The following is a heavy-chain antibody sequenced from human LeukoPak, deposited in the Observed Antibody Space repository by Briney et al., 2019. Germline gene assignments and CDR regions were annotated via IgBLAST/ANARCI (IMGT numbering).Heavy chain of an antibody. Sequence: GGSLRLSCAASGFTVSSNYMSWVRQAPGKGLEWVSVIYSGGSTYYADSVKGRFTISRDNSKNTLYLQMNSLRAEDTAVYYCARATTWGYSSSPDAFDIWGQGTMVTVSS. CDR2: IYSGGST. CDR3: ARATTWGYSSSPDAFDI. D-gene: IGHD6-13*01. CDR1: GFTVSSNY. V-gene: IGHV3-53*01. J-gene: IGHJ3*02.